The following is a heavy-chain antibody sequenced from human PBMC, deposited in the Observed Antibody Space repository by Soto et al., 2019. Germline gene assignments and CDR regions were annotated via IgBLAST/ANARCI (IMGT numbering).Heavy chain of an antibody. CDR2: MNPNSGNT. J-gene: IGHJ3*02. Sequence: ASVKVSCKASGYTFTSYDVNWVRQATGQGLAWMGWMNPNSGNTGYAQKFQGRVTMTRNTSISTAYMELSSLRSEDTAVYYCARGRNSYGSGIVGQDAFDIWGQGTMVTVSS. D-gene: IGHD3-10*01. CDR3: ARGRNSYGSGIVGQDAFDI. V-gene: IGHV1-8*01. CDR1: GYTFTSYD.